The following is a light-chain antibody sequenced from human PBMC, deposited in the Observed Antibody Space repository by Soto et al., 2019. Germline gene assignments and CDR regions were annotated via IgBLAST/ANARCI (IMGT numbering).Light chain of an antibody. CDR3: QQYGSSPYT. V-gene: IGKV1-8*01. CDR1: QGISSY. CDR2: AAS. J-gene: IGKJ2*01. Sequence: AIRMTQSPSSLSASTGDRVTITCRASQGISSYLAWYQQKPGKAPKLLIYAASTLQSGVPSRFSGSGSGTDFTLTISCLQSEDFATYYCQQYGSSPYTFGLGTKLEIK.